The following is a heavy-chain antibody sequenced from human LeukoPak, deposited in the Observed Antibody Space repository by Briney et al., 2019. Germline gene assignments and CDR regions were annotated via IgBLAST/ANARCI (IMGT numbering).Heavy chain of an antibody. Sequence: LGASVKVSCKVSGYTLTELSMHWVRQAPGKGLEWMGGFDPEDGETIYAQKFQGRVTMTEDTSTDTAYMELSSLRSEDTAVYYCATIGYSYGYRYFDYWGQGTLVTISS. CDR1: GYTLTELS. D-gene: IGHD5-18*01. V-gene: IGHV1-24*01. J-gene: IGHJ4*02. CDR2: FDPEDGET. CDR3: ATIGYSYGYRYFDY.